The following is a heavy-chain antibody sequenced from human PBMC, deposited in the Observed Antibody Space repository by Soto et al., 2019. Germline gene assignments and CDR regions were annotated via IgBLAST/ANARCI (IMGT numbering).Heavy chain of an antibody. V-gene: IGHV1-46*01. CDR2: INPSGGST. Sequence: ASVKVSCKASGYTFTSYYMHWVRQAPGQGLEWMGIINPSGGSTSYAQKFQGRVTMTRDTSTSTVYMELSSLRPEDTAVYYCARSLLGDYYDSDGLDNWGQGTLVTVS. D-gene: IGHD3-22*01. CDR1: GYTFTSYY. J-gene: IGHJ4*02. CDR3: ARSLLGDYYDSDGLDN.